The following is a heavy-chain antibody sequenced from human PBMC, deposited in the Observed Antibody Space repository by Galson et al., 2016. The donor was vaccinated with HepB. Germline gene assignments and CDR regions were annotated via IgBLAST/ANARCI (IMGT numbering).Heavy chain of an antibody. CDR1: GDSVSSNRDA. V-gene: IGHV6-1*01. Sequence: CAISGDSVSSNRDAWNWIRQSPSRGLEWLGRTYYRSQWSYDYAESVKGGITINPDTSKNQFSRQLNSVTPEDAGVYYCARDVDGYNDYWGQGTLLTVSS. CDR2: TYYRSQWSY. D-gene: IGHD5-18*01. J-gene: IGHJ4*02. CDR3: ARDVDGYNDY.